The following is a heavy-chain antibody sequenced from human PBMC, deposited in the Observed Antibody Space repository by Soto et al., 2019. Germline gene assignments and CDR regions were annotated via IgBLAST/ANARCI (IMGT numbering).Heavy chain of an antibody. D-gene: IGHD3-22*01. V-gene: IGHV3-23*01. Sequence: EVHLLESGGGLVQPGGSLRLSCAASGFTFSSYAMRWVRQAPGKGLEWVSTLSGRGGTTYYTDSVKGRFTISRDNSTHTLYLQMNSLRAEDTAVYYCAKERGYYYSPIDYGGKGTLVTVSS. CDR1: GFTFSSYA. CDR3: AKERGYYYSPIDY. CDR2: LSGRGGTT. J-gene: IGHJ4*02.